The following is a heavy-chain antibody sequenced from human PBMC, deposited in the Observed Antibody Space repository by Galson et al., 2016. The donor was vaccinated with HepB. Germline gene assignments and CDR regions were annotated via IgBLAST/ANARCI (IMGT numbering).Heavy chain of an antibody. V-gene: IGHV3-23*01. J-gene: IGHJ4*02. CDR1: GFTFSNFA. CDR3: VKGRNRGSCRGDY. D-gene: IGHD2-2*01. CDR2: IGGGGGSP. Sequence: SLRLSCAASGFTFSNFAMSWVRQAPGKGLEWVSAIGGGGGSPSYADSVKGRFTISRDNSKNTLYLEMNSLRAEDTAVYYCVKGRNRGSCRGDYWGQGTLVTVSS.